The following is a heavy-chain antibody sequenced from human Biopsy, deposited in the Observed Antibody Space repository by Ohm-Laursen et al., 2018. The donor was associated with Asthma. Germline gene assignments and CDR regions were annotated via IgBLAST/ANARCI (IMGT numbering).Heavy chain of an antibody. V-gene: IGHV4-59*01. CDR3: ARGVDRVTGLLDHFDS. D-gene: IGHD2-21*02. CDR1: GGSINNFY. CDR2: VYYSGST. Sequence: SETLSLTCTVSGGSINNFYWSWIRQPPGKGLESIGHVYYSGSTNYNPSLKSRVTISIDASKNQFSLNLTPVTAADTAVYYCARGVDRVTGLLDHFDSWGQGTLVTVSS. J-gene: IGHJ4*02.